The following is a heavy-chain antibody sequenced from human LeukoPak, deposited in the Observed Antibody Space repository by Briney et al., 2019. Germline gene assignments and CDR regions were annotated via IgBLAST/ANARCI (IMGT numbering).Heavy chain of an antibody. J-gene: IGHJ5*02. Sequence: SLRLSCAASRLTFDDYAMHWVRQAPGKGLEWVSGISWNSGSIGYADPVKGRFAISRDNAKNSLYLQMNSLRAEDTALYYCAKDRRGYCYGHVFDPWGQGTLVTVSS. CDR1: RLTFDDYA. D-gene: IGHD5-18*01. CDR3: AKDRRGYCYGHVFDP. V-gene: IGHV3-9*01. CDR2: ISWNSGSI.